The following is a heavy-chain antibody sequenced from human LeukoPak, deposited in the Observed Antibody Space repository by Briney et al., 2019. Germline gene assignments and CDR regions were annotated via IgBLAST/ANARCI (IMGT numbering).Heavy chain of an antibody. CDR1: GFPFSNYG. Sequence: PGGSLRLSCAASGFPFSNYGMHWVRQAPGKGLEWVTFIWSDGSNKYYVDSVKGRFTISRDNSKNILYLQMNSLRAEDTAVYYCAKTGGQWELLESWGQGTLVTVSS. CDR2: IWSDGSNK. J-gene: IGHJ4*02. CDR3: AKTGGQWELLES. D-gene: IGHD1-26*01. V-gene: IGHV3-30*02.